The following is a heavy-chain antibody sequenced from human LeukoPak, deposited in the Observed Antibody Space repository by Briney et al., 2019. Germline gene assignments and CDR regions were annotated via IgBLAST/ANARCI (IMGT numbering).Heavy chain of an antibody. Sequence: GGSLRLSCAASGFTFSNYWMHWVRQAPGKGLIWVSRINSDGSTTTYADSVKGRFTISRDNSKNTLYLQMNSLRAEDTAVYYCAKEEVPDAFDIWGQGTMVTVSS. J-gene: IGHJ3*02. V-gene: IGHV3-74*01. CDR2: INSDGSTT. CDR3: AKEEVPDAFDI. CDR1: GFTFSNYW.